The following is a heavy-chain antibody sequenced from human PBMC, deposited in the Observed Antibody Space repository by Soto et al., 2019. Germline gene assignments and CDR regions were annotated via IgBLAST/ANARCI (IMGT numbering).Heavy chain of an antibody. CDR1: GYTFTGYY. CDR3: ATSRASRAVAGETDYYFDY. Sequence: AAVKVSCKASGYTFTGYYVHWVRQAPGQGLEWMGWINPNSGGTNYAQNFQGWVSMTRDTSISTVYMELSRLRSDDRAVYYCATSRASRAVAGETDYYFDYWGQGTLVTVSS. D-gene: IGHD6-19*01. CDR2: INPNSGGT. J-gene: IGHJ4*02. V-gene: IGHV1-2*04.